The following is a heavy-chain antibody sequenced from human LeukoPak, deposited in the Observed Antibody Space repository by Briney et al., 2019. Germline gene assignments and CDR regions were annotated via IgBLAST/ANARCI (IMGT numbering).Heavy chain of an antibody. CDR3: AKEYSGYDFDC. D-gene: IGHD5-12*01. V-gene: IGHV3-23*01. J-gene: IGHJ4*01. CDR1: GFTLRTFA. CDR2: ISGSAGFT. Sequence: HPGGSLRLSCVASGFTLRTFAMSWSGQAPGKGLEWFSAISGSAGFTYYADAVRGRFTVSRDISTNTMFLQMDSLRAGDTAVYYCAKEYSGYDFDCWGQGTLVTVSS.